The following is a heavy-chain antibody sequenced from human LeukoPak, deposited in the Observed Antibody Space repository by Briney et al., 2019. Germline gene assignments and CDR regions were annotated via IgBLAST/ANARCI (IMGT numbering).Heavy chain of an antibody. CDR3: ARGDYYGSASYRFYYYGMDV. CDR1: GGSFSGYY. CDR2: INHSGST. Sequence: PSETLSLTYAVYGGSFSGYYWSWIRQPPGKGLEWIGEINHSGSTNYNPSLKSRVTISVDTSKNQFSLKLSSVTAADTAVYYCARGDYYGSASYRFYYYGMDVWGQGTTVTVSS. D-gene: IGHD3-10*01. V-gene: IGHV4-34*01. J-gene: IGHJ6*02.